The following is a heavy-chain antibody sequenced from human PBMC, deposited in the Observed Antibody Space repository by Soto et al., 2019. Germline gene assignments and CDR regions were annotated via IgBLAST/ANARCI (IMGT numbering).Heavy chain of an antibody. CDR3: ARGGIVIADPFDY. V-gene: IGHV3-74*01. J-gene: IGHJ4*02. CDR2: INSDGSST. Sequence: EVQLVESGGGLVQPGGSLRLSCAASGFTFSSYWMHWVRQAPGKGLVWVSRINSDGSSTSYADSVKGRFTISRDNAKNPLYLQMNSLRAEDTAVYYCARGGIVIADPFDYWGQGTLVTVSS. CDR1: GFTFSSYW. D-gene: IGHD6-13*01.